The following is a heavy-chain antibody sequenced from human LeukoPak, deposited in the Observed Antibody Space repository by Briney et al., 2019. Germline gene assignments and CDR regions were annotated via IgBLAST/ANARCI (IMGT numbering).Heavy chain of an antibody. CDR1: GGSFSGYY. CDR2: INHSGST. J-gene: IGHJ4*02. CDR3: APVAQLEYCSSTSCAWD. V-gene: IGHV4-34*01. D-gene: IGHD2-2*01. Sequence: SETLSLTCAVYGGSFSGYYWSWIRQPPGKGLEWIGEINHSGSTNYNPSLKSRVTISVDTSKNQFSLKLSSVTAADTAVYYCAPVAQLEYCSSTSCAWDWGQGTLVTVSS.